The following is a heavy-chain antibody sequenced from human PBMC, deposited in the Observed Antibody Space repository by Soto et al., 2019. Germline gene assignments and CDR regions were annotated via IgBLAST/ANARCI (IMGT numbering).Heavy chain of an antibody. CDR3: ATGPGGEENVVAVAAPGMYDYFNI. CDR2: TYYSGRI. Sequence: SSETLSLTCNVSGRAISSSDHYWGWIRQSPGQGLQWLGTTYYSGRIDYNPSLKRRVTISVDTSKNQLSLRLASMTAADTATYRCATGPGGEENVVAVAAPGMYDYFNIWGQGTRVTVSS. CDR1: GRAISSSDHY. V-gene: IGHV4-39*01. J-gene: IGHJ3*02. D-gene: IGHD2-15*01.